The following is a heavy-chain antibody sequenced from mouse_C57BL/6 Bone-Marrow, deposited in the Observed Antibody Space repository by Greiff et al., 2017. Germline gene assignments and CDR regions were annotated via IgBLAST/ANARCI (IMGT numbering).Heavy chain of an antibody. CDR3: ARPAYYSNLYAMDY. CDR2: IYPGSGST. CDR1: GYTFTSYW. J-gene: IGHJ4*01. V-gene: IGHV1-55*01. D-gene: IGHD2-5*01. Sequence: QVQLQQPGAELVKPGASVKMSCKASGYTFTSYWITWVKQRPGQGPEWIGDIYPGSGSTNYNEKFKSKATLTVDTSSSTAYMQLSSLTSEDSAVYYCARPAYYSNLYAMDYWGQGTSVTVSS.